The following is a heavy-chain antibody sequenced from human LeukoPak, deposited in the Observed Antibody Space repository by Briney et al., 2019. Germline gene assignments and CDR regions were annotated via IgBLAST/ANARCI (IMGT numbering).Heavy chain of an antibody. CDR1: GFTFDDYG. CDR2: INWNGGST. Sequence: GGSLRLSXAASGFTFDDYGMSWVRQAPGKGLEWVSGINWNGGSTGYADSVKGRFTISRDNAKNSLYLQMNSLRAEDTALYYCAKSGSYASFFDYWGQGTLVTVSS. J-gene: IGHJ4*02. D-gene: IGHD1-26*01. V-gene: IGHV3-20*04. CDR3: AKSGSYASFFDY.